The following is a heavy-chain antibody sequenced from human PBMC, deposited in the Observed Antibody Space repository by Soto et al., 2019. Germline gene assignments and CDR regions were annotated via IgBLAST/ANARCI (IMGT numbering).Heavy chain of an antibody. CDR2: ISAYNGST. D-gene: IGHD3-22*01. Sequence: ASVKVSCKASGYTFTSYGSSWVRQAPGQGLEWMGWISAYNGSTNYAQKLQGRVTMTTDTSTSTAYMELRSLRSDDTAVYYCARTYDSSGYLDYWGQGTLVTVSS. J-gene: IGHJ4*02. V-gene: IGHV1-18*01. CDR1: GYTFTSYG. CDR3: ARTYDSSGYLDY.